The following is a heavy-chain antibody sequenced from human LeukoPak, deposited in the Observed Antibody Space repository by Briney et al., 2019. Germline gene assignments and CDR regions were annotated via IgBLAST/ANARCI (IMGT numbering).Heavy chain of an antibody. Sequence: SVKVSCKASGGTLSSYAISWVRQAPGQGLEWMGGIIPIFGTANYAQKFQGRVTITTDESTSTAYMELSSLRSEDTAVYYCARDREVYYYDSSGYYGGGFDYWGQGTLVTVSS. CDR2: IIPIFGTA. D-gene: IGHD3-22*01. CDR3: ARDREVYYYDSSGYYGGGFDY. J-gene: IGHJ4*02. CDR1: GGTLSSYA. V-gene: IGHV1-69*05.